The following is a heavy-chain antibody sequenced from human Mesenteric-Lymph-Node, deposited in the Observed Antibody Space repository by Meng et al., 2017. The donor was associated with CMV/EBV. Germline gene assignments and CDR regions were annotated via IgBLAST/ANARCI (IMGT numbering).Heavy chain of an antibody. D-gene: IGHD3/OR15-3a*01. J-gene: IGHJ4*02. CDR1: GYSFTTHW. CDR3: VRRTGNSFTDY. Sequence: GGSLRLSCEGSGYSFTTHWIAWVRQMPGKGLEWMGIIYPGDSDTRYSPSFQGHVTISADKSISTAYLQWSSLKASDSAMYYCVRRTGNSFTDYWGQGTLVTVSS. CDR2: IYPGDSDT. V-gene: IGHV5-51*01.